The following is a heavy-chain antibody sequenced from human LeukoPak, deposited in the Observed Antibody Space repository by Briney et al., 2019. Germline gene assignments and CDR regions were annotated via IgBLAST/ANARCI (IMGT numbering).Heavy chain of an antibody. V-gene: IGHV1-69*05. CDR2: IIPIFGTA. Sequence: GASVKVSCKVSGYTLTELSMHWVRQAPGKGLEWMGGIIPIFGTANYAQKFQGRVTITTDESTSTAYMELSSLRSEDTAVYYCARVSSVGDYWGQGTLVTVSS. D-gene: IGHD3-3*01. J-gene: IGHJ4*02. CDR1: GYTLTELS. CDR3: ARVSSVGDY.